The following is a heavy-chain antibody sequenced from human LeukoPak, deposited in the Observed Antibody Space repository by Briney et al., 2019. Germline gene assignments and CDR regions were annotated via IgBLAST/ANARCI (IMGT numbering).Heavy chain of an antibody. Sequence: GGSLRLSCAASGFTFSSYGMHWVRQAPGKGLEWVAVISYDGSNKYYADSVKGRFTISRDNSKNTLYLQMNSLRVEDTAVYYCARRTSEMNYLDYWGQGTLVTVSS. CDR1: GFTFSSYG. D-gene: IGHD1-1*01. J-gene: IGHJ4*02. CDR3: ARRTSEMNYLDY. CDR2: ISYDGSNK. V-gene: IGHV3-30*03.